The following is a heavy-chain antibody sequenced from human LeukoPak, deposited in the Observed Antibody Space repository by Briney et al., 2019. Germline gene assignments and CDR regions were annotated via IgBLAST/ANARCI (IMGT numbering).Heavy chain of an antibody. CDR2: ISAYNGNT. CDR1: GYTFTSYG. D-gene: IGHD4-17*01. V-gene: IGHV1-18*01. J-gene: IGHJ6*02. CDR3: ARVAHDYGGPSPYYYGMDV. Sequence: ASVRVSCKASGYTFTSYGISWVRQAPGQGLEWMGWISAYNGNTNYAQTLQGRVTMPTDTSTSTAYMELRSLRSDDTAVYYCARVAHDYGGPSPYYYGMDVWGQGTTVTVSS.